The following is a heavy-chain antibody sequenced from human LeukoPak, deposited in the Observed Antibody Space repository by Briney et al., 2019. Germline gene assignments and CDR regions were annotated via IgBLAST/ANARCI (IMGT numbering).Heavy chain of an antibody. J-gene: IGHJ4*02. D-gene: IGHD4-23*01. CDR1: GYNFNNYW. CDR2: IYPGDSDT. CDR3: ARRMVSPANFDY. V-gene: IGHV5-51*01. Sequence: GESLKISCKGSGYNFNNYWIAWVRQTSGKGLEWVGIIYPGDSDTRYSPSFQGQVTISADKSFSTAYLQWNNLKASDTAIYYCARRMVSPANFDYWGQGTLVTVSS.